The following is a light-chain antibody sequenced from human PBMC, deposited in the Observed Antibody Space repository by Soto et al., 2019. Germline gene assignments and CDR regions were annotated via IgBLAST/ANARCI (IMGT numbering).Light chain of an antibody. CDR2: GAS. J-gene: IGKJ4*01. CDR3: QQYNDWPLT. CDR1: QSVSSN. Sequence: EIVMTQSPATLSVSPGERATLSCRASQSVSSNLAWYQHKPGQAPRLLIYGASTRATGIPARFSGSGSGTEFTPTISSLQSEDFAVYYCQQYNDWPLTFGGGTKVDIK. V-gene: IGKV3-15*01.